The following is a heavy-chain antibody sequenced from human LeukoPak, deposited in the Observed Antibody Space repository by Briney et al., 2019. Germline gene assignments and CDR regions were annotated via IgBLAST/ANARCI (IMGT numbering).Heavy chain of an antibody. V-gene: IGHV4-39*01. Sequence: SFTSYWIGWIRQPPGKGLEWIGSIYYSGSTYYNPSLKSRVTISVDTSKNQFSLKLSSVTAADTAVYYCARGLVVVPAAYYDYWGQGTLVTVSS. D-gene: IGHD2-2*01. CDR1: SFTSYW. CDR2: IYYSGST. J-gene: IGHJ4*02. CDR3: ARGLVVVPAAYYDY.